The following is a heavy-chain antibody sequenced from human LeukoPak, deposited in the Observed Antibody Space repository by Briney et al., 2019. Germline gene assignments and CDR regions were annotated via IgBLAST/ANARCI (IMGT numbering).Heavy chain of an antibody. CDR2: INPSGGST. D-gene: IGHD1-26*01. CDR1: GYTFTSYY. CDR3: ARPPIVGATTSAFDI. Sequence: ASVKVSCKASGYTFTSYYMPWVRQAPGQGLEWMGIINPSGGSTSYAQKFQGRVTMTRDTSTSTVYMELSSLRSEDTAVYYCARPPIVGATTSAFDIWGQGTMVTVSS. J-gene: IGHJ3*02. V-gene: IGHV1-46*03.